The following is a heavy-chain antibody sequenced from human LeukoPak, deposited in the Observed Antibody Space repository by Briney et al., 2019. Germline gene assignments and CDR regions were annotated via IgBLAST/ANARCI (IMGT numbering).Heavy chain of an antibody. V-gene: IGHV3-48*01. CDR1: GFTFSSYS. CDR3: ARAEYYDFWSGYFNFDY. CDR2: ISSSSSTI. J-gene: IGHJ4*02. D-gene: IGHD3-3*01. Sequence: GGSLRLSCAASGFTFSSYSMNWVRQAPGKGLGWVSYISSSSSTIYYADSVKGRFTISRDNAKNSLYLQMNSLRAEDTAVYYCARAEYYDFWSGYFNFDYWGQGTLVTVSS.